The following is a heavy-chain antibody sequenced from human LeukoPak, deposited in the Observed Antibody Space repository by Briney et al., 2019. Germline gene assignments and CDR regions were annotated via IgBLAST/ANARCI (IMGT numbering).Heavy chain of an antibody. J-gene: IGHJ3*02. CDR1: GGSFSGYY. D-gene: IGHD2-21*02. CDR2: INHSGST. CDR3: ARVGYPTQRRVLSAVTVPTAGAFDI. V-gene: IGHV4-34*01. Sequence: PSETLSLTCAVYGGSFSGYYWTWIRQSPGNGLEWIGEINHSGSTTYSPSLKSRVTMSVDKSKNQFSLRLSYVTAADTAIYSCARVGYPTQRRVLSAVTVPTAGAFDIWGQGTLVTVSS.